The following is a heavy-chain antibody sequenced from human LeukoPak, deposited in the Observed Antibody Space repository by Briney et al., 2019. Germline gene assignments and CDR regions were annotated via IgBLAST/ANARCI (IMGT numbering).Heavy chain of an antibody. D-gene: IGHD4-23*01. CDR3: AKVVTVNYFDY. CDR2: ISGSGGST. J-gene: IGHJ4*02. CDR1: GFTFSSYA. V-gene: IGHV3-23*01. Sequence: GGSLRLSCAASGFTFSSYAMSWVRQAPGKGLEWVSVISGSGGSTYYADSVKGRFTISRDNSKKTLYLQMNSLRAEDTAVYYCAKVVTVNYFDYWGQGTLVTVSS.